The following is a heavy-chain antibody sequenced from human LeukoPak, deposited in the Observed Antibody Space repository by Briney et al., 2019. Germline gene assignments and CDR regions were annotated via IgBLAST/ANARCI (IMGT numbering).Heavy chain of an antibody. Sequence: GASVKVSCKASGYTFINYDISWVRQAPGQGLEWMGIINPSGGSTSYAQKFQGRVTMTRDTSTSTVYMELSSLRSEDTAVYYCARDERITMIVDYWGQGTLVTVSS. J-gene: IGHJ4*02. V-gene: IGHV1-46*01. CDR1: GYTFINYD. CDR2: INPSGGST. CDR3: ARDERITMIVDY. D-gene: IGHD3-22*01.